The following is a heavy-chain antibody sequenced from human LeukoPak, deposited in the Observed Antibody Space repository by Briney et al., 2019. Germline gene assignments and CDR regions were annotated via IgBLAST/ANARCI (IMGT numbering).Heavy chain of an antibody. Sequence: HPGGSLRLSCAASGFTFSSYSMNWVRQAPGKGLEWVSYISSSSSTIYYADSVKGRFTISRDNAKNSLYLQMNSLRDEDTAVYYCASILTRVGADLVDYWGQGTLVTDSS. V-gene: IGHV3-48*02. J-gene: IGHJ4*02. CDR2: ISSSSSTI. D-gene: IGHD1-26*01. CDR1: GFTFSSYS. CDR3: ASILTRVGADLVDY.